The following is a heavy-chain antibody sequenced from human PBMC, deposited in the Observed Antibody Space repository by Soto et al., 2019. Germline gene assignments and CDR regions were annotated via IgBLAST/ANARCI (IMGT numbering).Heavy chain of an antibody. D-gene: IGHD3-3*02. J-gene: IGHJ5*02. CDR2: IFYLGSL. CDR1: CDSIISRDFY. CDR3: ARHSLALRKNNWFDP. V-gene: IGHV4-39*01. Sequence: PSETLSLTCTVSCDSIISRDFYWGWVRQPPGKGLEWIGSIFYLGSLYYNPSLKSRVTMSVDTSKNQFSLRLRSVTAADTALYFCARHSLALRKNNWFDPWGQGIMVTVSS.